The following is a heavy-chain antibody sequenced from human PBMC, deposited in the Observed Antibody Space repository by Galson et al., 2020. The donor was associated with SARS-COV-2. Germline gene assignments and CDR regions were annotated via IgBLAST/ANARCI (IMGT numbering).Heavy chain of an antibody. CDR3: ARDVSGGGCDI. D-gene: IGHD3-16*01. CDR1: GFTFSSYW. V-gene: IGHV3-7*01. CDR2: IKQDGSEK. Sequence: QLGESLKISCAASGFTFSSYWMSWVRQAPGKGLEWVANIKQDGSEKYYVDSVKGRFTISRDNSENMVFLQVSSLRTDDTALYYCARDVSGGGCDIWGQGTMVTVSS. J-gene: IGHJ3*02.